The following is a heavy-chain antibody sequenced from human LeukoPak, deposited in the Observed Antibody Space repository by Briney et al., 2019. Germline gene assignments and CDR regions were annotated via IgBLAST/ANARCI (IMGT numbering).Heavy chain of an antibody. D-gene: IGHD2-15*01. CDR2: IYYSGNT. Sequence: SETLSLTCAVSGGSISSYYWSWIRQPPGKQLEWIGYIYYSGNTNYNPSLESRVTISVDTSKNQFSLELTSVTAADTAVYYCARHGRSRPPYFDYWGQGTLITVSS. J-gene: IGHJ4*02. CDR1: GGSISSYY. CDR3: ARHGRSRPPYFDY. V-gene: IGHV4-59*08.